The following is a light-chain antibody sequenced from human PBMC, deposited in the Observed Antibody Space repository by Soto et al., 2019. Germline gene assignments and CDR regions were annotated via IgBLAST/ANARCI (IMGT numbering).Light chain of an antibody. Sequence: EIALTQSPGTLSLSPGERATLSCRASQSVSRSYLAWYQQKPGQAPRLLIYGASSRATGIPDRFSGSGSGTDFTLTISRLEPEDFAVYYCHQYGSSQFTFGPGTKVDIK. J-gene: IGKJ3*01. CDR3: HQYGSSQFT. CDR1: QSVSRSY. CDR2: GAS. V-gene: IGKV3-20*01.